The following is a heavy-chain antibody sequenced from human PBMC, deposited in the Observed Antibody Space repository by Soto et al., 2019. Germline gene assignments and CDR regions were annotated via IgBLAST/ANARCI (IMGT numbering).Heavy chain of an antibody. V-gene: IGHV3-30*18. CDR1: GFTFSSYG. Sequence: QVQLVESGGGVVQPGRSLRLSCAASGFTFSSYGMHWVRQAPGKGLEWVAVISYDGSNKYYADSVKGRFTISRDNSKNTLYLQMNSLRAEDTAVYYCAKDKDTAMDIGGLFDYWGQGTLVTVSS. J-gene: IGHJ4*02. CDR2: ISYDGSNK. CDR3: AKDKDTAMDIGGLFDY. D-gene: IGHD5-18*01.